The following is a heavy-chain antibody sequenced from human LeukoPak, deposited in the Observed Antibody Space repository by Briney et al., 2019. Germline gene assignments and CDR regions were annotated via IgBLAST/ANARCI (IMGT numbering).Heavy chain of an antibody. J-gene: IGHJ6*02. CDR1: GGSISSYY. CDR3: ASWRVYGMDV. D-gene: IGHD3-3*01. V-gene: IGHV4-59*08. CDR2: IYYSGST. Sequence: SETLSLTCTVSGGSISSYYWSWIRQPPGKGLEWIGYIYYSGSTNYNPSLKSRVTISVDTSKNQFSLKLSSVTAADTAVYYCASWRVYGMDVWGQGTTVTVSS.